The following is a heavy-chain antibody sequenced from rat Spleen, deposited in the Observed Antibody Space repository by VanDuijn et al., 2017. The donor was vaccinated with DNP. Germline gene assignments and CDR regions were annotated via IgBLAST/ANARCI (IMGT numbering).Heavy chain of an antibody. V-gene: IGHV5-20*01. Sequence: EVQLVESGGGLVQPGNSLKLSCAASGFTFSDYYMAWVRQAPTKGLEWVAYINFDGGSTYHGDSVKGRFTISRDNAKSTLYLQMDSLRSEDTATYYCATSTIAASMDAWGQGTSVTVSS. J-gene: IGHJ4*01. CDR1: GFTFSDYY. D-gene: IGHD1-2*01. CDR3: ATSTIAASMDA. CDR2: INFDGGST.